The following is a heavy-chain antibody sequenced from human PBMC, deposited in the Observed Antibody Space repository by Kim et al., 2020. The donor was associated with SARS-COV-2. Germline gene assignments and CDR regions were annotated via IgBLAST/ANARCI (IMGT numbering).Heavy chain of an antibody. D-gene: IGHD6-6*01. J-gene: IGHJ6*03. CDR3: ARGKIAARHHYYYYYYMDV. Sequence: GRFTISRDNSKNTLYLQMNSLRAEDTAVYYCARGKIAARHHYYYYYYMDVWGKGTTVTVSS. V-gene: IGHV3-30*07.